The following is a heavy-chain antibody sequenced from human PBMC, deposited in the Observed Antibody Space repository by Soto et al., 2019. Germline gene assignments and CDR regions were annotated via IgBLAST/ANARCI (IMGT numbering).Heavy chain of an antibody. J-gene: IGHJ6*02. V-gene: IGHV3-23*01. CDR1: GLTFSTSA. D-gene: IGHD2-15*01. CDR3: AKDPPSEKLQPDYGMDV. Sequence: QPVGSLRLSCAASGLTFSTSAMSWVRQAPGKGLEWVSLISASGRSTDYADSVKGRFTISRDNSKSTVYLQMNSLRADDTAVYYCAKDPPSEKLQPDYGMDVWGQGTTVTVSS. CDR2: ISASGRST.